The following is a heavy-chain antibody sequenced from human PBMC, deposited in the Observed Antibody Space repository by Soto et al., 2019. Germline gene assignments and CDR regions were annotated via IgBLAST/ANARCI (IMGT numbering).Heavy chain of an antibody. CDR3: AREGPIRGHDY. J-gene: IGHJ4*02. D-gene: IGHD2-2*02. CDR1: GYTFTSYD. V-gene: IGHV1-8*01. CDR2: MNPNSGNT. Sequence: QVQLVQSGAEVKKPGASVRVSCKASGYTFTSYDINWVRQATGQGLEWMGWMNPNSGNTGYAQKCQGRVTMTRNNTISTAYMEMSSLRSDDTAVYYCAREGPIRGHDYWGQGTLVTVSS.